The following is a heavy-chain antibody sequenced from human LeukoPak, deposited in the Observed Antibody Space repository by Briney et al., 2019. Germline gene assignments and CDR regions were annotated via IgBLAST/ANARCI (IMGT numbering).Heavy chain of an antibody. V-gene: IGHV3-30*04. J-gene: IGHJ6*03. CDR3: ARDRGMTGLVYPFYMDV. Sequence: PGGSLRLSCAGSAFTFSRYSFHWVRQAPGKGLEWLAIISDDGSSEFHADSVKGRFTISRDNSKNTVYLQMNSLRPEDTAVYYCARDRGMTGLVYPFYMDVWGKGTTVTVSS. CDR2: ISDDGSSE. CDR1: AFTFSRYS. D-gene: IGHD6-6*01.